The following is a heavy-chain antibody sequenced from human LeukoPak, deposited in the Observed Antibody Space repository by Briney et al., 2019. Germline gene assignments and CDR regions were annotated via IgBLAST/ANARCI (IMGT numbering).Heavy chain of an antibody. J-gene: IGHJ3*02. CDR1: GFTFSSYA. CDR3: ARTAYYYDSSGYDDAFDI. D-gene: IGHD3-22*01. V-gene: IGHV3-30*04. CDR2: ISYDGSNK. Sequence: GGSLRLSCAASGFTFSSYAMHWVRQAPGKGLEWVAVISYDGSNKYYADSVKGRFTISRDNSKNTLYLQMNSLRAEDTAVYYCARTAYYYDSSGYDDAFDIWGQGTMVTVSS.